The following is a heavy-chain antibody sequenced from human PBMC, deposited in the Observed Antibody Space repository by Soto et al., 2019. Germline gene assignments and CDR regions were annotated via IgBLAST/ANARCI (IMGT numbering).Heavy chain of an antibody. CDR1: GGSMSSYY. D-gene: IGHD3-16*01. CDR2: IYYSGST. CDR3: ARRWGGALDY. V-gene: IGHV4-59*08. Sequence: QVQLQESGPGLVKPSETLSLTCTVSGGSMSSYYWSWIRQPPGKGLEWIGYIYYSGSTNYNPSLKSRVTISVDTSKTQFSLTLNSVTAADTAVYYCARRWGGALDYWGQGTLVTVSS. J-gene: IGHJ4*02.